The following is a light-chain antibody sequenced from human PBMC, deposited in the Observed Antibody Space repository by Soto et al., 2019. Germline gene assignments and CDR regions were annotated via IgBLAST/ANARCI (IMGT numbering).Light chain of an antibody. CDR2: KAS. CDR3: QQYYSYPRT. Sequence: DIQMTQSPSTLSASVGDRVTITCLASQSLNSLLAWYQQKPGKAPKLLIYKASTLETGVPSRFSGSGSGTDFTLTISCLQSEDFATYYCQQYYSYPRTFGQGTKVDI. V-gene: IGKV1-5*03. J-gene: IGKJ1*01. CDR1: QSLNSL.